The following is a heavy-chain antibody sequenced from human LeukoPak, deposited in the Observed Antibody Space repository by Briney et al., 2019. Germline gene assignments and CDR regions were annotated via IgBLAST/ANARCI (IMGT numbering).Heavy chain of an antibody. D-gene: IGHD6-19*01. V-gene: IGHV4-4*02. CDR3: VRGSVAGTGHFDY. Sequence: GTLSLTCAVSGGSISSSNWWSRVRQPPGKGLEWIGEIYHSGSTNYNPSLKSRVTISVDKSKNQFSLKLSSVTAADTAVYYCVRGSVAGTGHFDYWGQGTLVTVSS. J-gene: IGHJ4*02. CDR2: IYHSGST. CDR1: GGSISSSNW.